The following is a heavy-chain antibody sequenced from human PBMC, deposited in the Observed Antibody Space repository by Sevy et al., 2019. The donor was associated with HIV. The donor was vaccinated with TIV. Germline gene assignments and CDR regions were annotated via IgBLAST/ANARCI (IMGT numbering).Heavy chain of an antibody. D-gene: IGHD1-26*01. V-gene: IGHV3-11*01. CDR2: ITGSGTTL. Sequence: GGSLRLSCTASGFIFSDYFMMWSRRAPGKGLEWISYITGSGTTLYYAHSVKGRFTISRDNSKNSLYLQMNSLRAEDTAIYYCARDLAPRETYIDYWGQGTLVTVSS. CDR3: ARDLAPRETYIDY. J-gene: IGHJ4*02. CDR1: GFIFSDYF.